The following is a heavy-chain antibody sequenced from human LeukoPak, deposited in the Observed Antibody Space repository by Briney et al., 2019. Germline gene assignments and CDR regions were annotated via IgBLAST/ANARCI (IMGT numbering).Heavy chain of an antibody. CDR3: ARTIAAAGTYLFDY. J-gene: IGHJ4*02. V-gene: IGHV4-59*01. Sequence: SETLSLTCTVSGGSISSYYWGWIRQPPGKGLEWIGYIYYSGSTNYNPSLKSRVTISVDTSKNQFSLNLSSVTAADTAVYYCARTIAAAGTYLFDYWGQGTLVTVSP. CDR1: GGSISSYY. D-gene: IGHD6-13*01. CDR2: IYYSGST.